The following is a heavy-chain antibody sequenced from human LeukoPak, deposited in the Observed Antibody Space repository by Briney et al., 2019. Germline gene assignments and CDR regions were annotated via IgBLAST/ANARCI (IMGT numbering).Heavy chain of an antibody. CDR2: INTDGSTI. CDR1: GFTFSSYW. Sequence: GGSLSLSCAPSGFTFSSYWMHWVRQAPGKGLVWVSRINTDGSTITYADSVKGRFTISRDNAKNTLYLQMNSLRGEDTAVHFCARERKSSTSMDYWGQGTLVTVSS. J-gene: IGHJ4*02. CDR3: ARERKSSTSMDY. D-gene: IGHD2-2*01. V-gene: IGHV3-74*01.